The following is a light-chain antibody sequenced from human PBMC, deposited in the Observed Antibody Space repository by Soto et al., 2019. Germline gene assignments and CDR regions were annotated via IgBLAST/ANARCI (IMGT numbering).Light chain of an antibody. Sequence: QSALTQPASVSGSPGQSITISCTGTSSDVGGYSYVSWYQQHPGDAPKLMIYHVTNRPSGVSDRFSGSKSGNTASLTISGLQAEDEADYYCSSYTSSTVYIFGTGTKATVL. V-gene: IGLV2-14*03. CDR1: SSDVGGYSY. J-gene: IGLJ1*01. CDR3: SSYTSSTVYI. CDR2: HVT.